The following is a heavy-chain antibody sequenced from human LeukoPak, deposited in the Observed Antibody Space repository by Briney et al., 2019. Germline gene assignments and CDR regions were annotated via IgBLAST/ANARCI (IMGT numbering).Heavy chain of an antibody. V-gene: IGHV4-39*01. J-gene: IGHJ6*03. CDR1: GGSISSSSYY. CDR2: IYYSGST. D-gene: IGHD3-10*01. CDR3: AKTQTRVV. Sequence: SETLSLTCSVSGGSISSSSYYWGWIRQPPGKGLEWIGSIYYSGSTFYNPSLKSRVTISVDTSKNQSSLKLSSVTATDTAVYYCAKTQTRVVWGKGTTVTVSS.